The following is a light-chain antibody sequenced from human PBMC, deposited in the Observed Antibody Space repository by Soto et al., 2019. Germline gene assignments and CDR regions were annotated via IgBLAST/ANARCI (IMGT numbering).Light chain of an antibody. Sequence: EIVMTQSTASLSVSPGETTTLSCRASQSISNSLAWYQQKPGQAPSLLIYGASTRATGIPPRFSGSGSGTEFTLTISSLQSEDSALYYCQQYNNWPPRTFGQGTKLEIK. V-gene: IGKV3-15*01. CDR2: GAS. CDR1: QSISNS. CDR3: QQYNNWPPRT. J-gene: IGKJ2*01.